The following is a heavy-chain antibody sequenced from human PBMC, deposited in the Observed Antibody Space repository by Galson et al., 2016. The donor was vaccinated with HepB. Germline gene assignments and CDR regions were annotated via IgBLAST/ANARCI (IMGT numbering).Heavy chain of an antibody. CDR2: INPGTGGT. CDR3: ARGDDYSNLSDL. CDR1: GYTFAGYY. J-gene: IGHJ2*01. V-gene: IGHV1-2*02. Sequence: SVKVSCKASGYTFAGYYVHWVRQAPGRGLEWIGWINPGTGGTNYAQKFQGRVTMTRDTSISTAYLELSRLTSDDTAVYYCARGDDYSNLSDLWGRGTLVPVSS. D-gene: IGHD4-11*01.